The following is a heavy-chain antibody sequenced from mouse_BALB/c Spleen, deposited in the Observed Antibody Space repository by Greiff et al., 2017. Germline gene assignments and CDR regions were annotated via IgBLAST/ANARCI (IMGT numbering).Heavy chain of an antibody. CDR2: ISDGGSYT. CDR3: ARVRYYAMDY. CDR1: GFTFSDYY. Sequence: EVQLVESGGGLVKPGGSLKLSCAASGFTFSDYYMYWVRQTPEKRLEWVATISDGGSYTYYPDSVKGRFTISRDNAKDNLYLQMSSLKSEDTAMYYCARVRYYAMDYWGQGTSVTVSS. J-gene: IGHJ4*01. V-gene: IGHV5-4*02. D-gene: IGHD1-1*01.